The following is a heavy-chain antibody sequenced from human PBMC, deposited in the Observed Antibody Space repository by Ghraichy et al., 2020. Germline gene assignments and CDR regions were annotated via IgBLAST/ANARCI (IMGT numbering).Heavy chain of an antibody. J-gene: IGHJ4*02. D-gene: IGHD2-8*02. CDR3: AGEYCSGGACWQGFDY. CDR2: IFPKSGDR. CDR1: GYTFTDYF. Sequence: ASGKVSCKASGYTFTDYFIHWVRQAPGQGLEWMGWIFPKSGDRNSAQQFQDRVTMTRDTSITTAYLELSRLRSDDTAVYFCAGEYCSGGACWQGFDYWGQGTLVSVSS. V-gene: IGHV1-2*02.